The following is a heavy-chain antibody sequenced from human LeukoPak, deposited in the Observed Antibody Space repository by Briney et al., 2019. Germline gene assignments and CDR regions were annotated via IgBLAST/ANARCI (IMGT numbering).Heavy chain of an antibody. D-gene: IGHD2-15*01. V-gene: IGHV3-23*01. CDR2: ISNNGGYT. CDR3: AKQLGYCSDGSCYFPY. J-gene: IGHJ4*02. Sequence: GSLRLSCAASGFTFSGSAMSWVRQAPGKGLEWVSAISNNGGYTYYADSVQGRFTISRDNSKSTLCLQMNSLRAEDTAVYYCAKQLGYCSDGSCYFPYWGQGTLVTVSS. CDR1: GFTFSGSA.